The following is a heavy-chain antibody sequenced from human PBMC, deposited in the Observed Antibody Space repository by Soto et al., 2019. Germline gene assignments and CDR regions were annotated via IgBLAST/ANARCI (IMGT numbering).Heavy chain of an antibody. J-gene: IGHJ4*02. V-gene: IGHV3-30*03. D-gene: IGHD3-10*02. Sequence: QVQLVESGGGVVQPGGSLRLSCEASGFTFSTYGMHWVRQAPGKGLEWVAVISQDGNTKLYADSVKGRFTISRDNSKNTLCLQMNSLRVEDTAVYYCVGQISSGYWGRGTLVTVSS. CDR2: ISQDGNTK. CDR1: GFTFSTYG. CDR3: VGQISSGY.